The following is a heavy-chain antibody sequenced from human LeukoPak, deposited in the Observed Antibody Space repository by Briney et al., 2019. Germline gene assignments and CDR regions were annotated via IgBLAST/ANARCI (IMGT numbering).Heavy chain of an antibody. Sequence: QAGGSLRLSCAGSGFNFGGYGMHWFRQTPGKGLEWVAVIAYDGSRAFYADSVKGRFTISRDNSKNTMSVQMDDLRAEDTAVYYCTRYNNDHFDYWGQGTLVTVSS. CDR1: GFNFGGYG. V-gene: IGHV3-33*01. CDR3: TRYNNDHFDY. D-gene: IGHD1-14*01. CDR2: IAYDGSRA. J-gene: IGHJ4*02.